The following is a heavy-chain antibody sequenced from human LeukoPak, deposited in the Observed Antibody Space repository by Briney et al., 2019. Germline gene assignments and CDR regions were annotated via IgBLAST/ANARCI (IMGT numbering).Heavy chain of an antibody. D-gene: IGHD3-3*01. CDR2: INAGNGNT. V-gene: IGHV1-3*01. Sequence: ASVKVSCKASGYTFTSYAMHWVRQAPGQRLEWMGWINAGNGNTKYSQKFQGRVTITRDTSASTAYMELRSLRSDDTAVYYCARPAHYDFWSGYQNYYFDYWGQGTLVTVSS. CDR1: GYTFTSYA. CDR3: ARPAHYDFWSGYQNYYFDY. J-gene: IGHJ4*02.